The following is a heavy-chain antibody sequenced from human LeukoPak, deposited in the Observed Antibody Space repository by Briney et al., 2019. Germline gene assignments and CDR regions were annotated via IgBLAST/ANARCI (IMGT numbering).Heavy chain of an antibody. V-gene: IGHV4-39*01. Sequence: PSQTLSLTCIVSAASISGGTYYWGWIRQPPGKGLEWIGSIYYTGSTYDKLSLESRVTIAVDTSKNQFSLKLSSVTAADTAMYYCARRGGSGRAFYYWGQGTLVTVSS. CDR1: AASISGGTYY. D-gene: IGHD1-26*01. CDR3: ARRGGSGRAFYY. J-gene: IGHJ4*02. CDR2: IYYTGST.